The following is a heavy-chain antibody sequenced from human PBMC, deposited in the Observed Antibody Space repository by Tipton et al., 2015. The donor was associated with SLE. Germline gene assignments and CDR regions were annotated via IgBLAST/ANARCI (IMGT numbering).Heavy chain of an antibody. V-gene: IGHV4-4*02. J-gene: IGHJ4*02. D-gene: IGHD5-24*01. Sequence: TLSLTCAVSGGSISSRNWWGWVRQSPGKGLEWIGSIYHSGSTYYNPSLKSRVTISVDTSKNQFSLKLSSVTAADTAVYYCARDLDGYNYGDYWGQGILVTVSS. CDR2: IYHSGST. CDR3: ARDLDGYNYGDY. CDR1: GGSISSRNW.